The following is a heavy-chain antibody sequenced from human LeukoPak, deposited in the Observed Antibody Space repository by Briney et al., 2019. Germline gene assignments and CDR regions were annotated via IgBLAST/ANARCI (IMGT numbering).Heavy chain of an antibody. J-gene: IGHJ4*02. CDR3: TASGDCSSTSCYSSH. CDR2: IKSKTDGGTT. CDR1: GFTFSNAW. D-gene: IGHD2-2*03. Sequence: PGGSLRLSCAASGFTFSNAWMSWVRQAPGKGLEWVGRIKSKTDGGTTDYAAPVKGRYTISRDDSKNTLYLQMNSLKTEDTAVYYCTASGDCSSTSCYSSHWGQGTLVTVSS. V-gene: IGHV3-15*01.